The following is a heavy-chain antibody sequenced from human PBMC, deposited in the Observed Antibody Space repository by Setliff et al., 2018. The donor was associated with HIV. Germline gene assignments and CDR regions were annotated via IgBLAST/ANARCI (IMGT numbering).Heavy chain of an antibody. J-gene: IGHJ4*02. D-gene: IGHD3-16*01. CDR2: VNPSGGST. CDR1: GYTFTSYA. V-gene: IGHV1-46*01. CDR3: ARDRTAGYHYDYGY. Sequence: ASVKVSCKASGYTFTSYAIHWVRQAPGQGLEWLGMVNPSGGSTAYAQKFQGRVTMTRDTSTNTVYMDLSGPRSDDTAVYYCARDRTAGYHYDYGYWGQGTLVTVSS.